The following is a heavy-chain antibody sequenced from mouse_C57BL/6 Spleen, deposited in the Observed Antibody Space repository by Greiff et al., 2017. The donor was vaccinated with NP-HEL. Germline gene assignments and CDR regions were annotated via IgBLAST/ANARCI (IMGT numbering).Heavy chain of an antibody. CDR1: GFTFSSYT. CDR2: ISGGGGNT. Sequence: EVKLQESGGGLVKPGGSLKLSCAASGFTFSSYTMSWVRQTPEKRLEWVATISGGGGNTYYPDSVKGRFTISRDNATNTLYLQMSSLRSEDTALYYCARQTITTVVFDYWGQGTTLTVSS. V-gene: IGHV5-9*01. CDR3: ARQTITTVVFDY. J-gene: IGHJ2*01. D-gene: IGHD1-1*01.